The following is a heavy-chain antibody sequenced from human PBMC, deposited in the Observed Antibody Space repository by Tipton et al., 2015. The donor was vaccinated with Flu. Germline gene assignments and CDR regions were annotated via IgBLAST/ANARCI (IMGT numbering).Heavy chain of an antibody. D-gene: IGHD3-22*01. CDR3: ARVISDYYDSSGYPLYDAFDI. CDR1: GFTFSSYS. V-gene: IGHV3-21*01. J-gene: IGHJ3*02. Sequence: SLRLSCAASGFTFSSYSMNWVRQAPGKGLEWVSSISSSSSYIYYADSVKGRFTISRDNAKNSLYLQMNSLRAEDTAVYYCARVISDYYDSSGYPLYDAFDIWGQGTMVTVSS. CDR2: ISSSSSYI.